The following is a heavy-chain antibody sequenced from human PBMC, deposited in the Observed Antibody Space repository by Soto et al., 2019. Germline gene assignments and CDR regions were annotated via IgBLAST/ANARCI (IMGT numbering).Heavy chain of an antibody. D-gene: IGHD3-10*01. CDR1: EGTFTNDS. CDR2: IIPILGIQ. V-gene: IGHV1-69*08. Sequence: QVQLVQYGAEVKKPGSSVRVSCKAPEGTFTNDSISWVRHAPGQGLEWMGKIIPILGIQKHAQKFQGRITIIADKSTSTAYTDLTSLRSDDTSVYFCARDGYTGSYHQYWGQGTLVTVSS. CDR3: ARDGYTGSYHQY. J-gene: IGHJ4*02.